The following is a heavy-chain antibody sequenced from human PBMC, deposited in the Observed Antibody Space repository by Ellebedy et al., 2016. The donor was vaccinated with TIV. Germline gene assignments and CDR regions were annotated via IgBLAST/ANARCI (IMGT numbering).Heavy chain of an antibody. D-gene: IGHD5-18*01. V-gene: IGHV5-10-1*01. CDR3: ARVDTAPGNY. Sequence: GESLKISCKGSGYSFTSYWISWVRQMPGKGLEWMGRIDPSDSYTNYSPSFQGHVTIAADKSISTAYLQWSSLKASDTAMYYWARVDTAPGNYWGQGTLVTVSS. J-gene: IGHJ4*02. CDR1: GYSFTSYW. CDR2: IDPSDSYT.